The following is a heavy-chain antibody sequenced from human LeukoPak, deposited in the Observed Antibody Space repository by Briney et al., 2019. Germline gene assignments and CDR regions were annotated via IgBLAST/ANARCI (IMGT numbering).Heavy chain of an antibody. D-gene: IGHD4-11*01. J-gene: IGHJ1*01. CDR3: AKDLDYTTSGYSSAC. CDR1: GFTFSSYA. Sequence: GGSLRLSCTASGFTFSSYAMIWVRQAPGKGLELVSGICDGGTFTYYADSVKGRFTISSDNSRNTLDLQMNSLRGDDTAVYYSAKDLDYTTSGYSSACGGQGTLVTVSS. V-gene: IGHV3-23*01. CDR2: ICDGGTFT.